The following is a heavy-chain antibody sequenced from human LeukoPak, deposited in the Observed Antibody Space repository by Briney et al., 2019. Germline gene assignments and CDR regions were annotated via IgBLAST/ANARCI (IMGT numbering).Heavy chain of an antibody. J-gene: IGHJ3*02. Sequence: GGSLRLSCAASGFTFSSYGMHWVRQAPGKGLEWVAVIWYDGSNKYYADSVKGRFTISRDNSKNTLYLQMNSLRAEDTAVYYCASTLRARAFDIWGQGTMVTVSS. V-gene: IGHV3-33*01. CDR2: IWYDGSNK. D-gene: IGHD4-17*01. CDR3: ASTLRARAFDI. CDR1: GFTFSSYG.